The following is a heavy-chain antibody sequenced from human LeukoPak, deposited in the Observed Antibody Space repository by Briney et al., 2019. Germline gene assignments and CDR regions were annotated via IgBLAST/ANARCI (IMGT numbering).Heavy chain of an antibody. Sequence: PSETLSLTCTVSGGSISSFYWSWIRQPPGKGLEWTGYIYYSGITNYNPSLKSRVSISADTSKNQFSLKLSSVTAADTAVFYCARQYSGGYYYFDNWGQGILVTVSS. CDR2: IYYSGIT. D-gene: IGHD3-22*01. J-gene: IGHJ4*02. CDR1: GGSISSFY. CDR3: ARQYSGGYYYFDN. V-gene: IGHV4-59*08.